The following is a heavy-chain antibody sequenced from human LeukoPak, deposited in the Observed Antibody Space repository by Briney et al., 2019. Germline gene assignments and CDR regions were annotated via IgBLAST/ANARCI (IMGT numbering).Heavy chain of an antibody. Sequence: SETLSLTCAVYVGSFSGYYWSWIRQPPGKGLEWVGEINHSGSTNYNPSLKSRVTISVDTSKNQFSLTLSSATAADTAGYYCARRYVLLWFGEPSRPFDYWGQGTLVTVSS. CDR2: INHSGST. CDR1: VGSFSGYY. J-gene: IGHJ4*02. CDR3: ARRYVLLWFGEPSRPFDY. V-gene: IGHV4-34*01. D-gene: IGHD3-10*01.